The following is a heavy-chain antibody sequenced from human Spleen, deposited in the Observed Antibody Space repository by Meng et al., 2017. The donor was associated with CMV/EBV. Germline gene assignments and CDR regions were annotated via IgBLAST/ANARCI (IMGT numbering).Heavy chain of an antibody. Sequence: GESLKISCVASGLPFRSYSMNWVRQAPGKGLEWVSSINSAGSYIYYADSVKGRFTISRDNAKSSLFLQMNSLRAEDTAVYYCARQRAYGDFWFDPWGQGTLVTVSS. V-gene: IGHV3-21*01. D-gene: IGHD4-17*01. CDR1: GLPFRSYS. CDR3: ARQRAYGDFWFDP. CDR2: INSAGSYI. J-gene: IGHJ5*02.